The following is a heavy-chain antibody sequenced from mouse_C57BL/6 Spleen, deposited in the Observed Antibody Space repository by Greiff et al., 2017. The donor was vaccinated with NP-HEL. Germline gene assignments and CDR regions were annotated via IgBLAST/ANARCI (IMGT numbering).Heavy chain of an antibody. CDR2: IDPSDSYT. CDR3: ARWNWDEGFAY. Sequence: VQLQQPGAELVKPGASVKLSCKASGYTFTSYWMQWVKQRPGQGLEWIGEIDPSDSYTNYNQKFKGKATLTVDTSSSTAYMQLSSLTSEVSAVYYCARWNWDEGFAYWGQGTLVTVSA. CDR1: GYTFTSYW. J-gene: IGHJ3*01. V-gene: IGHV1-50*01. D-gene: IGHD4-1*01.